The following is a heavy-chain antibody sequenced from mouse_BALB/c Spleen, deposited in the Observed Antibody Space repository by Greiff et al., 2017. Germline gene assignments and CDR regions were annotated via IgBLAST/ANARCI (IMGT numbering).Heavy chain of an antibody. D-gene: IGHD1-1*01. V-gene: IGHV14-3*02. CDR2: IDPANGNT. CDR1: GFNIKDTY. J-gene: IGHJ2*01. CDR3: ATSITAVRFDY. Sequence: VQLQQSGAELVKPGASVKLSCTASGFNIKDTYMHWVKQRPEQGLEWIGRIDPANGNTKYDPKFQGKATITADTSSNTAYLQLSSLTSEDTAVYYCATSITAVRFDYWGQGTTLTVSP.